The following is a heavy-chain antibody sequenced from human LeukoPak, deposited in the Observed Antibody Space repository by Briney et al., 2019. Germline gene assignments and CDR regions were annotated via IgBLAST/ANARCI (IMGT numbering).Heavy chain of an antibody. CDR1: GYSISSGYY. J-gene: IGHJ5*02. D-gene: IGHD2-2*01. CDR3: ARFKSTSCRFDP. V-gene: IGHV4-38-2*01. CDR2: IYHSGST. Sequence: KTSETLSLTCAVSGYSISSGYYWGWIRQPPGKGLEWIGSIYHSGSTYYNPSLKSRVTISVDTSKNQFSLKLSSVTAADTAVYYCARFKSTSCRFDPWGQGTLVTVSS.